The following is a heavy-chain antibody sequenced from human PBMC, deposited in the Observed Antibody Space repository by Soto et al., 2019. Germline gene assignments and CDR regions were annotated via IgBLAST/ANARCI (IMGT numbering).Heavy chain of an antibody. Sequence: AAVKVSCKASGGTLSSYAISWVRQATGQGLEWMGGIIPIFGTANYAQKFQGRVTITADESTSTAYMELSSLRSEDTAVYYCARDPRGQYNWNYGPFDYWGQGTLVTVSS. J-gene: IGHJ4*02. CDR1: GGTLSSYA. CDR3: ARDPRGQYNWNYGPFDY. V-gene: IGHV1-69*13. D-gene: IGHD1-7*01. CDR2: IIPIFGTA.